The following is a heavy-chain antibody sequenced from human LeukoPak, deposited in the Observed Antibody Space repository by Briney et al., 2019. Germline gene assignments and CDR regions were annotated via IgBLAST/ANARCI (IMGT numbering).Heavy chain of an antibody. V-gene: IGHV4-61*01. Sequence: SETLALTCTVSGGSVSSGSYYWSWIRQPPGNGLDWIGYMYYSGSTNYNPSLKSRVTISVDTSKNQLSMKLSSVTAAATAVYYCASSNLGSLGQFDPWGQGTLVTVSS. J-gene: IGHJ5*02. CDR3: ASSNLGSLGQFDP. CDR1: GGSVSSGSYY. D-gene: IGHD3-10*01. CDR2: MYYSGST.